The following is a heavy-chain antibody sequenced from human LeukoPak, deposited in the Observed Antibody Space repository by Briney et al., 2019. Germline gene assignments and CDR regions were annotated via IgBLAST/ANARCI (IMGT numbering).Heavy chain of an antibody. CDR2: INQDGSDK. CDR1: GFAFSNYW. CDR3: VRLTVYSTTWLAYYMDV. J-gene: IGHJ6*03. D-gene: IGHD6-13*01. Sequence: GGSLRLSCSASGFAFSNYWMSWVRQAPGKGLEWVADINQDGSDKYYVDSVKGRFTISRDNAKNSLYLQMNSLRAEDTAVYYCVRLTVYSTTWLAYYMDVWGKGTTVTVSS. V-gene: IGHV3-7*01.